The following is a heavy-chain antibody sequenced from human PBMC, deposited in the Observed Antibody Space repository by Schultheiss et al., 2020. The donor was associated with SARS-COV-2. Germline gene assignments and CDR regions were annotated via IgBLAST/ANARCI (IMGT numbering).Heavy chain of an antibody. J-gene: IGHJ4*02. D-gene: IGHD4-11*01. CDR3: ARDPGGDSNYGSEY. V-gene: IGHV1-18*04. CDR1: GYTFTSYY. Sequence: ASVKVSCKASGYTFTSYYMHWVRQAPGQGLEWMGGIIPIFGTANYAQKLQGRVTMTTDTSKSTAYMELRSLRSDDTAVYYCARDPGGDSNYGSEYWGQGTLVTVSS. CDR2: IIPIFGTA.